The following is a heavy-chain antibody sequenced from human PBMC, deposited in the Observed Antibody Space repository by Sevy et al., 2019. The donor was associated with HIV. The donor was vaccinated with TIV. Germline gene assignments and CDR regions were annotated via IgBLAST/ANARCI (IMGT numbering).Heavy chain of an antibody. CDR2: ISYDGNDK. V-gene: IGHV3-30*04. CDR3: ARAQGVLLWFGEFPL. D-gene: IGHD3-10*01. J-gene: IGHJ4*02. CDR1: AFTFSSYA. Sequence: GGSLRLSCAASAFTFSSYAMHWVRQAPGKGLEWVAVISYDGNDKDYADSVKGRFTISRDNSKNTLYLQMNSLRIDDTAVYYCARAQGVLLWFGEFPLWGPGTLVTVSS.